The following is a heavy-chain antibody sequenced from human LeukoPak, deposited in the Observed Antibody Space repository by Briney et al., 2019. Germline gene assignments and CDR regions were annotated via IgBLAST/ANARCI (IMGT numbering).Heavy chain of an antibody. CDR1: GFTFDDYG. Sequence: GGSLRLSCAASGFTFDDYGMSWVRQAPGKGLEWVAVIPYDGSNKYYADSVKGRFTISRDNSKNTLYLQMNSLRAEDTAVYYCARDPVLRFLEWLLDGSEGYFDYWGQGTLVTVSS. D-gene: IGHD3-3*01. J-gene: IGHJ4*02. CDR2: IPYDGSNK. V-gene: IGHV3-30*03. CDR3: ARDPVLRFLEWLLDGSEGYFDY.